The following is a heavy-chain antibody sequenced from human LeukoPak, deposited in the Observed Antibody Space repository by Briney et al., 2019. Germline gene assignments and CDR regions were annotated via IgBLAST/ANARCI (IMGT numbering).Heavy chain of an antibody. CDR1: GGTFSSYA. Sequence: SVKVSCKASGGTFSSYAISWVRQAPGQGLEWMGRIIPILGIANYAQKFQGRVTITADKSTSTAYMELSSLRSEDTAVYYCARDLEMAISSQYCYYYGMDVWGQGTTVTVSS. CDR2: IIPILGIA. J-gene: IGHJ6*02. V-gene: IGHV1-69*04. D-gene: IGHD2-21*01. CDR3: ARDLEMAISSQYCYYYGMDV.